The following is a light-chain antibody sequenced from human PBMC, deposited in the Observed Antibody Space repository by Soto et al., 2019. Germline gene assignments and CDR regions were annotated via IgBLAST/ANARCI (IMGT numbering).Light chain of an antibody. Sequence: QSVLTQPASVSGSPGQSITISCTGTSSDIGGYNYVSWYQQHPGKAPKLMIYKVSNRPSGVSNRFSGSKSGNTASLSISGLQAEDEVDYYCSSYTSSRSLVFGTGTKVTVL. CDR3: SSYTSSRSLV. CDR2: KVS. CDR1: SSDIGGYNY. V-gene: IGLV2-14*01. J-gene: IGLJ1*01.